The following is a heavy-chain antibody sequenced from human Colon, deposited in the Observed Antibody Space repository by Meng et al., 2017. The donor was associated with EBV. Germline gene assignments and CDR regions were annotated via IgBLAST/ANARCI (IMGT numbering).Heavy chain of an antibody. Sequence: QLHLQCAGSGLAKPSGPLSLTCTVSGHSVATGRYYWSGIRQPPGKGLELIAYIYYIGGTNYNPSLKSRLTISLDTSKNQFSLSLRSVTAADTAVYYCARVSGRSFDPWGQGTLVTVSS. CDR3: ARVSGRSFDP. J-gene: IGHJ5*02. D-gene: IGHD3-10*01. CDR1: GHSVATGRYY. V-gene: IGHV4-61*01. CDR2: IYYIGGT.